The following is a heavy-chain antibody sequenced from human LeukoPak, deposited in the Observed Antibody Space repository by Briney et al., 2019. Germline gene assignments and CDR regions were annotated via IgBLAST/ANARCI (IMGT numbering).Heavy chain of an antibody. CDR1: GFTFSGFW. CDR3: ARSSYSSSSSV. CDR2: INSDGSEG. V-gene: IGHV3-7*03. D-gene: IGHD6-6*01. J-gene: IGHJ3*01. Sequence: GGSLRLSCAVSGFTFSGFWMSWSRQAPGKGLEWVASINSDGSEGYYTDVVKGRFTISRDNAKNSLYLQINSLRAEDTAVYYCARSSYSSSSSVWGQGTMVTVSS.